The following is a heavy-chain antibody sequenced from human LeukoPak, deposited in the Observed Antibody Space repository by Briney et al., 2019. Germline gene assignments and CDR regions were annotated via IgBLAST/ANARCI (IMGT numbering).Heavy chain of an antibody. CDR1: GFTFSSYD. J-gene: IGHJ4*02. V-gene: IGHV3-13*01. Sequence: GGSLRLSCAASGFTFSSYDMHWVRQGTGKSLEWVSAIGTAGNTNYAGSVKGRFTISRENAKNSLYLQMNSLRAGDTAVYYCARVRSDSSGWYHVLDWGQGTMVTVSS. CDR3: ARVRSDSSGWYHVLD. CDR2: IGTAGNT. D-gene: IGHD6-19*01.